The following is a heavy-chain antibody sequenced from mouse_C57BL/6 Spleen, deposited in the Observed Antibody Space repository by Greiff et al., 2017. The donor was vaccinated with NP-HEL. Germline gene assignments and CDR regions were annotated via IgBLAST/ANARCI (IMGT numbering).Heavy chain of an antibody. J-gene: IGHJ3*01. V-gene: IGHV14-2*01. CDR2: IDPEDGDT. Sequence: VQLQQSGAELVKPGASVKLSCTASGFTFTDYYMHWVKQRPEQGLEWIGRIDPEDGDTTYAPKFQGKATLTADTSSSTAYMQLSSLTSEDTAVYYSALYYYGSSFAYWGQGTLVTVSA. D-gene: IGHD1-1*01. CDR3: ALYYYGSSFAY. CDR1: GFTFTDYY.